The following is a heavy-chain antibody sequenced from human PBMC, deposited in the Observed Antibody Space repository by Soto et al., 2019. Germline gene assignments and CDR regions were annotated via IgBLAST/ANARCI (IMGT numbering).Heavy chain of an antibody. CDR3: ARDELLGPFTQVATIMAY. CDR2: IIPIFGTA. Sequence: SVKVSCKASVDTFSSYAISWVREAPGQGLEWMGGIIPIFGTANYAQKFQGRVTITADESTSTAYMELSSLRSEDTAVYYCARDELLGPFTQVATIMAYWGQGTLVTVSS. V-gene: IGHV1-69*13. CDR1: VDTFSSYA. D-gene: IGHD5-12*01. J-gene: IGHJ4*02.